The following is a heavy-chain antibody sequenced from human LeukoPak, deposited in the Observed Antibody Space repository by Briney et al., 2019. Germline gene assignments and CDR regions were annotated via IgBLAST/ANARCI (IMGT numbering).Heavy chain of an antibody. CDR2: IIPIFGTA. Sequence: SVRVSCKASGGTFSSYAISWVRQAPGQGLEWMGGIIPIFGTANYAQKFQGRVTITADESTSTAYMELSSLRSEDTAVYYCARALPTLYCSSTSCPFDYWGQGTLVTVSS. CDR1: GGTFSSYA. J-gene: IGHJ4*02. V-gene: IGHV1-69*13. CDR3: ARALPTLYCSSTSCPFDY. D-gene: IGHD2-2*01.